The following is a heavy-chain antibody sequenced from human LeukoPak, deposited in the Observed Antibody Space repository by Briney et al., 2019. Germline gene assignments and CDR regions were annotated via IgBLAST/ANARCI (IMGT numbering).Heavy chain of an antibody. D-gene: IGHD3-22*01. Sequence: PGGSLRLSCAASGFTFSSYAMSWVRQAPGKGLEWVSAICGSGGSTYYADSVKGRFTISRDNSKNTLYLQMNSLRAEDTAVYYCAKDLGITMIVVVRYFDYWRQGTLVTVSS. V-gene: IGHV3-23*01. CDR3: AKDLGITMIVVVRYFDY. CDR2: ICGSGGST. CDR1: GFTFSSYA. J-gene: IGHJ4*02.